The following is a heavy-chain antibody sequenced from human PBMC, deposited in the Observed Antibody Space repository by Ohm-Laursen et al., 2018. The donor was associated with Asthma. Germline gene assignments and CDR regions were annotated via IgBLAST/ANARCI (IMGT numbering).Heavy chain of an antibody. CDR1: GGTLGTSV. CDR3: ARKAGSCITSNCYSLDF. D-gene: IGHD2-15*01. Sequence: SVKVSCKSLGGTLGTSVIGWVRQAPGQGLEWLGGANSVFGTSTYAQKFHDRFTITADESTSTVYMTLSSLTSEDTAVYYCARKAGSCITSNCYSLDFWGQGTLVTVSS. J-gene: IGHJ4*02. CDR2: ANSVFGTS. V-gene: IGHV1-69*13.